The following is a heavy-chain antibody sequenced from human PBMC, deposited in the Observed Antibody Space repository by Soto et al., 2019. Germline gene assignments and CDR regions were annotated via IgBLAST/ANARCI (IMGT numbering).Heavy chain of an antibody. D-gene: IGHD3-9*01. Sequence: SETLSLTCTVSGGSISSSSYFWGWIRQPPGKGLEWIGSIYYSGGTYYNPSLKSRVTISVDTSKNQFSLKLSSVTAADTAVYYYARLNISTGYYLAHWGQGALVTVSS. CDR3: ARLNISTGYYLAH. V-gene: IGHV4-39*01. J-gene: IGHJ4*02. CDR2: IYYSGGT. CDR1: GGSISSSSYF.